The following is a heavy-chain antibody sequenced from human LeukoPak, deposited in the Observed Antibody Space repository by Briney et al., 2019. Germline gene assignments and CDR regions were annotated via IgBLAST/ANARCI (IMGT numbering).Heavy chain of an antibody. CDR1: GYTLTAYY. Sequence: ASVKVSRKASGYTLTAYYIYWVRQAPGQGLEWMGWINPNSGGTNYAQKFQGRVTMTRDTSISTAYMELSRLRSDDTAVYYCARESAKYCTNGVCVMDVWGKGTTVTVSS. J-gene: IGHJ6*04. CDR3: ARESAKYCTNGVCVMDV. D-gene: IGHD2-8*01. CDR2: INPNSGGT. V-gene: IGHV1-2*02.